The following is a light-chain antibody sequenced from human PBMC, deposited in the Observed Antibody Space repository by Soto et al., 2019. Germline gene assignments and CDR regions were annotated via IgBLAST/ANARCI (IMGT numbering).Light chain of an antibody. CDR2: DAT. Sequence: QAVVTQEPSLTVSPGGTVTLTCASSTGPVTSGHYPYWFQLKPGQATVTLIYDATNKHSWTPARFSGSLLGGKAALTLSGAQPEDEAEYCCLLSYSGAVVFGGGTKLTVL. J-gene: IGLJ2*01. CDR3: LLSYSGAVV. CDR1: TGPVTSGHY. V-gene: IGLV7-46*01.